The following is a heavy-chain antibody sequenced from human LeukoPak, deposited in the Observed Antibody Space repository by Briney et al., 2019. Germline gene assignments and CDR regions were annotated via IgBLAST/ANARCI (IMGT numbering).Heavy chain of an antibody. V-gene: IGHV4-59*01. D-gene: IGHD2-15*01. CDR3: ARDRPGGNFYSAFDI. J-gene: IGHJ3*02. CDR1: GGSISSYY. Sequence: SETLSLTCTVSGGSISSYYWNWIRQPPGKGLEWIGYIFYSGTTNYNPSLKSRVSMSVDTSKNQFSLKLSSVAAADTAVYYCARDRPGGNFYSAFDIWGQGTMVTVSS. CDR2: IFYSGTT.